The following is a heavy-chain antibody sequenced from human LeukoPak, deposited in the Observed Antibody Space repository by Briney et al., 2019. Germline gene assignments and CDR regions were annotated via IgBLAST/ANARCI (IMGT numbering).Heavy chain of an antibody. D-gene: IGHD3-16*01. CDR1: GGSFSGYY. J-gene: IGHJ4*02. Sequence: PSETLSLTCAVYGGSFSGYYWSWIRQPPGKGLEWIGEINHSGSTNYNPSLKSRVTISVDTSKNQFSLKLSSVTAADAAVYYCARLGPTNDYWGQGTLVTVSS. CDR2: INHSGST. CDR3: ARLGPTNDY. V-gene: IGHV4-34*01.